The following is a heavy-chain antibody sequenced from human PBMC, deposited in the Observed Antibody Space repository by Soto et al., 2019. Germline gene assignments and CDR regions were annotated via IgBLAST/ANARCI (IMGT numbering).Heavy chain of an antibody. V-gene: IGHV4-31*03. CDR2: IYYSGST. J-gene: IGHJ4*02. CDR1: GGSISSGGYY. D-gene: IGHD6-13*01. Sequence: PSETLSLTCTVSGGSISSGGYYWSWIRQHPGKGLEWIGYIYYSGSTYYNPSLKSRVTISVDTSKNQFSLKLSSVTAADTAVYYCARDIGQQLTQREYYFDYWGQGTLVTVS. CDR3: ARDIGQQLTQREYYFDY.